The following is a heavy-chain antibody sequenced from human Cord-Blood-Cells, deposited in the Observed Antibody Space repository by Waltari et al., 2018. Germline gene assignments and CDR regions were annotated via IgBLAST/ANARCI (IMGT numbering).Heavy chain of an antibody. D-gene: IGHD6-6*01. CDR2: IIPIFGTA. Sequence: QVQLVQSGAEVKKPGSSVKVSCKASGGTFSSYAISWVRQAPGQGLEWMGGIIPIFGTANYAQKFQGRVTITADESTSTAYMELSSLRSEDTAVYYCARQTESIAARLEHYHYMDVWGKGTTVTVSS. CDR3: ARQTESIAARLEHYHYMDV. V-gene: IGHV1-69*01. J-gene: IGHJ6*03. CDR1: GGTFSSYA.